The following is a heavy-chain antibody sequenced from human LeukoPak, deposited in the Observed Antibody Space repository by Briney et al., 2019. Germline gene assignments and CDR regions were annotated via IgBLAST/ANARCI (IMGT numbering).Heavy chain of an antibody. Sequence: SLTLSCTVSGDTISTNTMHWVRHPPPPGLELESRRSIYSGSISYSNSVKNRFTTFSDNANNSLYLQMMSLRADDTASVYCARDIPNIVGATTSFPLDAFDIWGQGTMVTVSS. D-gene: IGHD1-26*01. CDR2: RSIYSGSI. V-gene: IGHV3-9*01. CDR3: ARDIPNIVGATTSFPLDAFDI. J-gene: IGHJ3*02. CDR1: GDTISTNT.